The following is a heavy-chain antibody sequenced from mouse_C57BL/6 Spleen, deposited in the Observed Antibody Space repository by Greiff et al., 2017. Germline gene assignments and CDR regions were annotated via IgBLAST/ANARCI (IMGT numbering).Heavy chain of an antibody. CDR1: GYTFTSYW. J-gene: IGHJ2*01. Sequence: VQLQQPGAELVKPGASVTLSCKASGYTFTSYWMHWVKQRPGQGLEWIGMIHPNSGSTNYNEKFKSKATLTVDTSSSPAYMQLSSLTSEDAAVYYGAYDYDGYWGQGTTLTVSS. D-gene: IGHD2-4*01. V-gene: IGHV1-64*01. CDR3: AYDYDGY. CDR2: IHPNSGST.